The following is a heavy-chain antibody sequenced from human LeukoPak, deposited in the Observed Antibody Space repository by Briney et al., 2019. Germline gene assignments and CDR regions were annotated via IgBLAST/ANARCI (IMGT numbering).Heavy chain of an antibody. CDR2: INHSGST. V-gene: IGHV4-34*01. CDR3: ARGRVSGSYLRPEYYYGMDV. D-gene: IGHD1-26*01. J-gene: IGHJ6*02. Sequence: SETLSLTCAVYGGSFSGYYWSWIRQPPGKGLEWIGEINHSGSTNYNPSLKSRVTISVDTSKNQFSLKLSSVTAADTAVYYCARGRVSGSYLRPEYYYGMDVWGQGTTVTVSS. CDR1: GGSFSGYY.